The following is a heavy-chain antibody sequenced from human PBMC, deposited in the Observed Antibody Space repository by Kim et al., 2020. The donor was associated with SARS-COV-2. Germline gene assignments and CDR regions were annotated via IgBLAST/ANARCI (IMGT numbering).Heavy chain of an antibody. CDR3: ARDLTKHIVVVAKGMDV. V-gene: IGHV1-2*02. D-gene: IGHD2-21*01. CDR1: GYTFTGYY. J-gene: IGHJ6*02. Sequence: ASVKVSCKASGYTFTGYYMHWVRQAPGQGLEWMGWINPNSGGTNYAQKFQGRVTMTRDTSISTAYMELSRLRSDDTAVYYCARDLTKHIVVVAKGMDVWGQGTTVTVSS. CDR2: INPNSGGT.